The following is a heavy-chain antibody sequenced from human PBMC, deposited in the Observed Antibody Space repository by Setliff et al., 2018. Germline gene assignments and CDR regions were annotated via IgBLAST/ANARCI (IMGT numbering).Heavy chain of an antibody. CDR1: GGSISDNGYF. J-gene: IGHJ2*01. CDR3: ARTFTGRYFDL. V-gene: IGHV4-39*07. CDR2: VYYSGTT. Sequence: SETLSLTCTVPGGSISDNGYFWGWVRQPPGKGLEWIASVYYSGTTYYNPSLESRVTMSVDTSKNQFSLNLSSVSAADTAVYYCARTFTGRYFDLWGRGTLVTVSS.